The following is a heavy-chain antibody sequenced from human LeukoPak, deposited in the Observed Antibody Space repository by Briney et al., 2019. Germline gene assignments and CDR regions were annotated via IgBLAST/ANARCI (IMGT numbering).Heavy chain of an antibody. D-gene: IGHD6-13*01. CDR2: ISWNSGSI. CDR1: GFTFDDYA. CDR3: AKDWGQYSSSWYGGYYYYYGMDV. Sequence: GGSLRLSCAASGFTFDDYAMHWVRQAPGKGLEWVSGISWNSGSIGYADSVKGRFTISRDNAKNSLYLQMNSLRAEDTALYYCAKDWGQYSSSWYGGYYYYYGMDVWGQGTTVTVSS. V-gene: IGHV3-9*01. J-gene: IGHJ6*02.